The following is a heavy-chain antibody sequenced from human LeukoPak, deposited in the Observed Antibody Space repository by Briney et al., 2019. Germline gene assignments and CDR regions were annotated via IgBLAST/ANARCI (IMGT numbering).Heavy chain of an antibody. Sequence: PGGSRRLSCAASGFTVSTIYMSWVRQAPGKGLEWVSVVYSGGSTYYADSVKGRFTISRDNSKNTLYLQMSSLRAEDTAVYYCARHFGVISKGVYYYYYGLDVWGQGTTVTVSS. CDR2: VYSGGST. CDR1: GFTVSTIY. D-gene: IGHD3-3*01. J-gene: IGHJ6*02. V-gene: IGHV3-66*04. CDR3: ARHFGVISKGVYYYYYGLDV.